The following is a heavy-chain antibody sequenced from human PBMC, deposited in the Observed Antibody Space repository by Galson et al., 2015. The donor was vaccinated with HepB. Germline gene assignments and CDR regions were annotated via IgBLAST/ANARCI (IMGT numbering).Heavy chain of an antibody. V-gene: IGHV3-33*01. CDR2: IWYDGSNK. D-gene: IGHD2-2*01. CDR3: ARDMVGCSSTSCFGWAFFEYYYYYYGMDV. J-gene: IGHJ6*02. CDR1: GFTFSSYG. Sequence: SLRLSCAASGFTFSSYGMHWVRQAPGKGLEWVAVIWYDGSNKYYADSVKGRFTISRDNSKNTLYLQMNSLRAEDTAVYYCARDMVGCSSTSCFGWAFFEYYYYYYGMDVWGQGTTVTVSS.